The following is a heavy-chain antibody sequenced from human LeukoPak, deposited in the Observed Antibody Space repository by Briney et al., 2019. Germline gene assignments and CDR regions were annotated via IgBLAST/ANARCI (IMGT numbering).Heavy chain of an antibody. V-gene: IGHV3-53*05. J-gene: IGHJ4*02. D-gene: IGHD5-12*01. CDR3: ARDESGSDYHFDY. CDR1: GFTVSSNY. CDR2: IYSGTNT. Sequence: GGSLRLSCAASGFTVSSNYMSWVRQAPGKGLEWVSVIYSGTNTYYADSVKGRFTISRDNSKNTLYLQMDSLTTEDTAMYYCARDESGSDYHFDYWGQGTLVTVSS.